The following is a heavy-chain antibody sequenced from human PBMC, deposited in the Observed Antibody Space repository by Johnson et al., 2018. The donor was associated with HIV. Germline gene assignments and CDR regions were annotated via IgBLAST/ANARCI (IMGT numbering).Heavy chain of an antibody. CDR3: ARPLYGDSGWAFDI. Sequence: VQLMESGGGVVQPGGSLRLSCVASAFTVSRKYMTWVRQAPGKGLEWVSVIYTGVDSHNADSVKGRFTISRDNSKNTLYFQMNSLRVEDTAVYYCARPLYGDSGWAFDIWGQGTMVTVSS. D-gene: IGHD4-17*01. CDR2: IYTGVDS. V-gene: IGHV3-66*04. CDR1: AFTVSRKY. J-gene: IGHJ3*02.